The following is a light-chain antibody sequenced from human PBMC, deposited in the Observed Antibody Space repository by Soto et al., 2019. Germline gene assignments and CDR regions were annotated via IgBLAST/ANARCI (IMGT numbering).Light chain of an antibody. CDR2: GAS. CDR3: QQYGSSRT. J-gene: IGKJ1*01. Sequence: EIVLTQSPGTLSLSPGERATLSCRASQSVSSIYVAWYQQKPGQAPRLLIYGASSRATGIPDRFSGSGSGTNFTLTISRLEPEDFAVYYCQQYGSSRTFGQGTKVEIK. CDR1: QSVSSIY. V-gene: IGKV3-20*01.